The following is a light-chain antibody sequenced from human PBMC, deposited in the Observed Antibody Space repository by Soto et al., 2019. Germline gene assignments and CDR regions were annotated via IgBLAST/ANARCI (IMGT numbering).Light chain of an antibody. CDR3: SAWDDSLNGPV. J-gene: IGLJ2*01. CDR1: DSNIGTNT. V-gene: IGLV1-44*01. CDR2: SDN. Sequence: QSVLTQPPSASGTPGQRVTLSCSGSDSNIGTNTVYWYQQLPETAPKLLIHSDNERPSGVPDRFSGAKSGTSASLVIRGLQSEDEADFYCSAWDDSLNGPVFGGGTNDRP.